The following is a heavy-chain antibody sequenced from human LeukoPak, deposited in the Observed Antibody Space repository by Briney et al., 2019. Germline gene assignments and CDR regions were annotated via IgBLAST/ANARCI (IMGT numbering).Heavy chain of an antibody. CDR2: IYYNGST. V-gene: IGHV4-59*01. J-gene: IGHJ4*02. Sequence: PSETLSLTCTVPGCSISSYYWSWIRQPPAKVLEWVGYIYYNGSTNYNPSLKSRVTISVDTSKNQFSLKLSSVTAADTAVYYCARSGIYDYVWGSYRYPFDYWGQGTLVTVSS. D-gene: IGHD3-16*02. CDR3: ARSGIYDYVWGSYRYPFDY. CDR1: GCSISSYY.